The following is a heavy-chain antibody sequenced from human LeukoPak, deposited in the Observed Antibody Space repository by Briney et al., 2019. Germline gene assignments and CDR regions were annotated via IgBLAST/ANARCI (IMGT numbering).Heavy chain of an antibody. J-gene: IGHJ5*02. CDR3: ARDRRTARAAGSWFDP. CDR2: ISAYNGNT. D-gene: IGHD2-15*01. CDR1: GGTFSSYG. Sequence: ASVKVSCKASGGTFSSYGISWVRQAPGQGLEWMGWISAYNGNTNYAQKLQGRVTMTTDTSTSTAYMELRSLRSDDTAVYYCARDRRTARAAGSWFDPWGQGTLVTVSS. V-gene: IGHV1-18*01.